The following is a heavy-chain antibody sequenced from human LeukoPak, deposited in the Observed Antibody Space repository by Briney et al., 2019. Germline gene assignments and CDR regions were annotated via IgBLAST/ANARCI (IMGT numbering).Heavy chain of an antibody. CDR3: AKGVDIVVVPAANDY. CDR1: GFTFDGYA. CDR2: ISWNSGSI. D-gene: IGHD2-2*03. J-gene: IGHJ4*02. Sequence: GGSLRLSCAASGFTFDGYAMHWVRQAPGKGLEWVSGISWNSGSIGYADSVKGRFTISRDNAKNSLYLQMNSLRAEDTALYYCAKGVDIVVVPAANDYWGQGTLVTVSS. V-gene: IGHV3-9*01.